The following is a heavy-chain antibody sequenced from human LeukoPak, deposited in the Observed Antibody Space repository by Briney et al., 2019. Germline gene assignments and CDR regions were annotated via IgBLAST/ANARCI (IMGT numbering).Heavy chain of an antibody. CDR1: GYTFTSYY. Sequence: GASVKVSCKASGYTFTSYYMHWVRQATGQGLEWMGWMNPNSGNTGYAQKFQGRVTMTRNTSISTAYMELSSLRSEDTAVYYCAELGITMIGGVWGKGTTVTISS. J-gene: IGHJ6*04. CDR3: AELGITMIGGV. V-gene: IGHV1-8*02. D-gene: IGHD3-10*02. CDR2: MNPNSGNT.